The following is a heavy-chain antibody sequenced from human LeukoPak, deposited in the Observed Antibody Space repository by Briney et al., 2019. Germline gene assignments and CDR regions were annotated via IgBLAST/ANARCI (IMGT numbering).Heavy chain of an antibody. CDR1: GYTFTTYW. Sequence: GESLKSSCKGSGYTFTTYWIGWVRQMPGKGLEWIGIIYPGDSDTRYSPSFQGQVTISADKSISTAYLQWSSLKASDTAMYYCARRGHRQAADNAFDIWGQGTMVTVSS. CDR2: IYPGDSDT. D-gene: IGHD6-13*01. CDR3: ARRGHRQAADNAFDI. J-gene: IGHJ3*02. V-gene: IGHV5-51*01.